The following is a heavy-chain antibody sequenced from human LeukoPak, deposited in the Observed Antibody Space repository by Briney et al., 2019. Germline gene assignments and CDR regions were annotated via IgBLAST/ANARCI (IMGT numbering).Heavy chain of an antibody. J-gene: IGHJ4*02. D-gene: IGHD5-18*01. V-gene: IGHV4-30-2*01. Sequence: SETLSLTCAVSGGSISSGGYSWSWIRQPPGKGLEWIGYIYHSGSTYYNPSLKSRVTISVDRSKNQFSLKLSSVTAADTAVYYCVRDGGYSYGLDYWGQGTLVTVSS. CDR3: VRDGGYSYGLDY. CDR1: GGSISSGGYS. CDR2: IYHSGST.